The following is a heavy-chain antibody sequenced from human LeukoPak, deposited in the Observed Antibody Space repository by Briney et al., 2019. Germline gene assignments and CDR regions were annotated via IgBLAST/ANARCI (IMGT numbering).Heavy chain of an antibody. Sequence: SETLSLTCAVYGGSFSGYYWSWIRQPPGKGLEWIGEINHSGSTNYNPSLKSRVTISVDTSKNQFSLKLSSVTAADTAVYYCARGPRITMVRGVVHYYYYYYMDVWGKGTTVTVSS. CDR3: ARGPRITMVRGVVHYYYYYYMDV. CDR2: INHSGST. V-gene: IGHV4-34*01. CDR1: GGSFSGYY. D-gene: IGHD3-10*01. J-gene: IGHJ6*03.